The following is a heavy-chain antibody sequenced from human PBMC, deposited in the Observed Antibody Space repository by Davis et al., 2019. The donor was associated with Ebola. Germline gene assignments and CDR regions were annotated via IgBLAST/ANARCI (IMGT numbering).Heavy chain of an antibody. V-gene: IGHV1-18*04. CDR1: GYTFTNYG. CDR3: ARAQFPTTSDH. D-gene: IGHD1-1*01. CDR2: INPHNGNT. J-gene: IGHJ4*02. Sequence: ASVQVSCKASGYTFTNYGITWVRQAPGQGLERTGWINPHNGNTNYAQNVQGRVIMTSDTATTTAYMEVGSLRSDDTAVYYCARAQFPTTSDHWGQGTLVTVSS.